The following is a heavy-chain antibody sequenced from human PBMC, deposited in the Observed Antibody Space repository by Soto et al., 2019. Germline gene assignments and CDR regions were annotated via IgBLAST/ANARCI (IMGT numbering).Heavy chain of an antibody. CDR2: ISGSGGST. D-gene: IGHD3-10*01. J-gene: IGHJ6*02. V-gene: IGHV3-23*01. CDR1: GFTFSNYA. CDR3: ARDKRSASMVRGVIYYYYGMDV. Sequence: GGSLRLSCAASGFTFSNYAVTWVRQAPGKGLEWVSTISGSGGSTYYADSVKGRFTISRDNSKNTLYLQMNSLRAEDTAVYYCARDKRSASMVRGVIYYYYGMDVWGQGTTVTVSS.